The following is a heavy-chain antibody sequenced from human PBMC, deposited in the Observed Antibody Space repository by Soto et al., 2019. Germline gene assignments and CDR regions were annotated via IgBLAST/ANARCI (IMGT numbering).Heavy chain of an antibody. CDR2: IKSKTDGGIT. J-gene: IGHJ4*02. CDR3: TGKTNGY. Sequence: EVQLVESGGGLVNPGGSLRLSCVASGITFSNAWMSWVRQAPGKGLEWVGRIKSKTDGGITDYAAPVKGRFTISRDDSKNILYLQMNSLKTEDTAVYYCTGKTNGYWGQGTLVTVSP. CDR1: GITFSNAW. V-gene: IGHV3-15*01. D-gene: IGHD1-26*01.